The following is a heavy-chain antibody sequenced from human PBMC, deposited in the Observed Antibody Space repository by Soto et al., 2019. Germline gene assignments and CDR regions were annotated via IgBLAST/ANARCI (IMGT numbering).Heavy chain of an antibody. V-gene: IGHV3-30*18. Sequence: QVQLVESGGGVVQPGRSLRLSCAASGFTFSSYGMHWVRQAPGKGLEWVAVISYDGSNKYYADSVKGRFTISRDNSKNTLYLQMNSLGAEDTAGYYCAKGGTMDRGPRGYFDYWGQGTLVTVSS. CDR1: GFTFSSYG. J-gene: IGHJ4*02. CDR2: ISYDGSNK. D-gene: IGHD3-10*01. CDR3: AKGGTMDRGPRGYFDY.